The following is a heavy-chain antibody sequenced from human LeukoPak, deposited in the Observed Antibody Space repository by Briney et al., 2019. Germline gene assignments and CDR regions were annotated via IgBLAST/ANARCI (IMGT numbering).Heavy chain of an antibody. CDR3: AKGRSGFRRFYYDSSGYPLRFDY. CDR2: ISGSGGST. Sequence: GGSLRLSCAASGFTFSSYAMSWVRQAPGKGLECVSAISGSGGSTYYADSVKGRFTISRDNSKNTLYLQMNSLRAEDTAVYYCAKGRSGFRRFYYDSSGYPLRFDYWGQGTLVTVSS. J-gene: IGHJ4*02. CDR1: GFTFSSYA. D-gene: IGHD3-22*01. V-gene: IGHV3-23*01.